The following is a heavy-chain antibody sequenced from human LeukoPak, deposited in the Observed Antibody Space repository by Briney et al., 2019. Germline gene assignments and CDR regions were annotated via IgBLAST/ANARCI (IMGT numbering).Heavy chain of an antibody. CDR1: GFTFTSYA. CDR3: ARELWFDY. CDR2: IGGSGTTT. V-gene: IGHV3-23*01. D-gene: IGHD5-18*01. J-gene: IGHJ4*02. Sequence: GGSLRLSCEASGFTFTSYAMSWVRQAPGKGLEWVSGIGGSGTTTYYADSVKGRFTISRDNSKNTLYLQMNSLRAEDTAMYYCARELWFDYWGQGTLVTVSS.